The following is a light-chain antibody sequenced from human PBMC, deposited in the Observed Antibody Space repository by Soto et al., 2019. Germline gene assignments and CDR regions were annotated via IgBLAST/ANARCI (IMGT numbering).Light chain of an antibody. CDR2: GAS. CDR1: QNVNSN. Sequence: EIVMTQSPATLSMSPGERATLSCRATQNVNSNLAWYQHRPGQAPRLLIYGASIRPTGIPARFSGSGSGTEFTLTIDSLQSEDFAVYYCQQYNDWPPMYTFGQGPSWRSN. CDR3: QQYNDWPPMYT. J-gene: IGKJ2*01. V-gene: IGKV3-15*01.